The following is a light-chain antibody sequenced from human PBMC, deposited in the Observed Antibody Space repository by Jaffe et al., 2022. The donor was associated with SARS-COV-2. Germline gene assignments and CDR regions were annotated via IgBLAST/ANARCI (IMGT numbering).Light chain of an antibody. CDR1: HSISNF. Sequence: DIQMTQSPSSLSASVGDRVTITCRASHSISNFLNWYQQKPGMAPKVLIYAASKLQSGAPSRFSGSGSGTDFTLTINSLQPDDSGSYYCQQSFGLPPYTFGQGTKLEIK. J-gene: IGKJ2*01. CDR2: AAS. CDR3: QQSFGLPPYT. V-gene: IGKV1-39*01.